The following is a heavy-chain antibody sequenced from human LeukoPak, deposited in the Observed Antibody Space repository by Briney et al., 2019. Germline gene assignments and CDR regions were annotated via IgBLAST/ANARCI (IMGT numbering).Heavy chain of an antibody. D-gene: IGHD3-3*01. CDR3: AAQPGAYDFWSGYSRGYYYYYMDV. CDR2: IYTSGST. J-gene: IGHJ6*03. CDR1: GGSISSGSYY. Sequence: SETLSLTCTVSGGSISSGSYYWVWIRQPAGKGLEWIGRIYTSGSTNYNPSLKSRVTISVDTSKNQFSLKLSSVTAADTAVYYCAAQPGAYDFWSGYSRGYYYYYMDVWGKGTTVTVSS. V-gene: IGHV4-61*02.